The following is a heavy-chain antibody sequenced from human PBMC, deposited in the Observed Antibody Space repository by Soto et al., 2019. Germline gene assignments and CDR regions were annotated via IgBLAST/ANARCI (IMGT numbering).Heavy chain of an antibody. D-gene: IGHD2-15*01. CDR2: INPDNGNT. J-gene: IGHJ5*02. CDR1: GYTFTRYT. Sequence: APVKISCKASGYTFTRYTMNWVRQAPGQRLEWMGWINPDNGNTKSSQKFQDRVIITRDTSASTAYMDLSSLRSEDTAVYYCARGIATGQRGPWDQGTLVTVSS. CDR3: ARGIATGQRGP. V-gene: IGHV1-3*01.